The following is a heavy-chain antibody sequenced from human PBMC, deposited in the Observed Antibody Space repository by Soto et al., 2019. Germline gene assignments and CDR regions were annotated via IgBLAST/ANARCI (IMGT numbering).Heavy chain of an antibody. CDR3: AKEELMVRGTTPNFDY. D-gene: IGHD3-10*01. V-gene: IGHV3-30*18. CDR1: GLTFISYG. CDR2: ISYDGSNK. Sequence: GGSLRVSCAASGLTFISYGMHWVRQAPGKGLEWVAVISYDGSNKYYADSVKGRFTISRDNSKNTLYLQMNSLRAEDTAVYYCAKEELMVRGTTPNFDYWGQGTLVTVSS. J-gene: IGHJ4*02.